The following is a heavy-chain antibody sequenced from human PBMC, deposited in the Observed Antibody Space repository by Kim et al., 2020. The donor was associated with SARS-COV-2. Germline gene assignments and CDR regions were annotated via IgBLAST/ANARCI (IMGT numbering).Heavy chain of an antibody. CDR1: GGSISGYY. J-gene: IGHJ4*02. CDR3: ARMRGGLRYFDWLPKYYFDY. D-gene: IGHD3-9*01. CDR2: INHSGST. V-gene: IGHV4-34*01. Sequence: SETLSLTCAVYGGSISGYYWSWIRQPPGKGLEWIGEINHSGSTNYNPSLKSRVTISVDTSKNQFSLKLSSVTAADTAVYYCARMRGGLRYFDWLPKYYFDYWGQGTLVTVSS.